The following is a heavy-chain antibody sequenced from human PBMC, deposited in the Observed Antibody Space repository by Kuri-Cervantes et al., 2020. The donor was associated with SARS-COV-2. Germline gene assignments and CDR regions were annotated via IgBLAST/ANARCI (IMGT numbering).Heavy chain of an antibody. Sequence: SETLSLTCTVSGGSISSTYYWGWVRQPPGKGLEWIGSIHYSGSTYYNPSLKSRVTMSVDTSKKKFSLKLSSVTAADTAVYYCARDRGSGWYYWFDPWGQGTLVTVSS. CDR1: GGSISSTYY. CDR2: IHYSGST. V-gene: IGHV4-39*02. D-gene: IGHD6-19*01. CDR3: ARDRGSGWYYWFDP. J-gene: IGHJ5*02.